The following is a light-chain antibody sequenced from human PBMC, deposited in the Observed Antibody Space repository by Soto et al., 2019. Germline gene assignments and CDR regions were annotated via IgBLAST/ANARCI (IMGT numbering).Light chain of an antibody. V-gene: IGKV3-20*01. CDR1: QSVSSSY. CDR2: GAS. CDR3: QQYGSAPRALT. Sequence: EIVLTQSPGTLSLSPGERATLSCRASQSVSSSYLAWYQQKPGQAPRLLIYGASSRATGIPDRFSGSGSGTDSTLTISRLEPEDFAVYYCQQYGSAPRALTFGGGTKVEIK. J-gene: IGKJ4*01.